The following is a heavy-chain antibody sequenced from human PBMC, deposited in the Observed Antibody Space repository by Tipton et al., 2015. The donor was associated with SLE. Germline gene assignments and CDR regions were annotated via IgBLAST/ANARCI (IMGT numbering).Heavy chain of an antibody. CDR2: ISTDSSNL. V-gene: IGHV3-48*03. J-gene: IGHJ6*02. Sequence: SLRLSCVASGFTFKSYEMNWVRQAPGRDLEWISYISTDSSNLYYSDSVQGRFTISRDNAENSLYLQMNSLTAEDAGVYFCERGARDDDGGCLDVWGQGISVTVSS. CDR1: GFTFKSYE. CDR3: ERGARDDDGGCLDV. D-gene: IGHD4-23*01.